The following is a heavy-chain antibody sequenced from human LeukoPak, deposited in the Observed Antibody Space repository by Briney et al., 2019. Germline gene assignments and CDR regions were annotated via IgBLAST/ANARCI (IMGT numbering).Heavy chain of an antibody. CDR3: ARDEAGFGTTPLDY. J-gene: IGHJ4*02. CDR1: GYTFTNYD. Sequence: ASVKVSCKASGYTFTNYDINWVRQATGQGLEWMGWMNPNSGNTGYAQKFQGRVTMTRNTSISTAYMELSSLRSDDTAVYYCARDEAGFGTTPLDYWDQGTLVTVSS. CDR2: MNPNSGNT. D-gene: IGHD2-8*01. V-gene: IGHV1-8*01.